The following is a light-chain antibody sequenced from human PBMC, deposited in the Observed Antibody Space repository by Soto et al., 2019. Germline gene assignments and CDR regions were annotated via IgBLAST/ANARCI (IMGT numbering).Light chain of an antibody. J-gene: IGKJ2*01. Sequence: DILMTQSPDSLAVSLGERATINSKSSQSVLYSSNNNNYLTWYQQKPGQPPKLLISWASTRESGVPDRFSGSGSGTDFTLTISSLQAEDVALYYCQQYYATPYTFGQGTKLEI. CDR2: WAS. CDR1: QSVLYSSNNNNY. V-gene: IGKV4-1*01. CDR3: QQYYATPYT.